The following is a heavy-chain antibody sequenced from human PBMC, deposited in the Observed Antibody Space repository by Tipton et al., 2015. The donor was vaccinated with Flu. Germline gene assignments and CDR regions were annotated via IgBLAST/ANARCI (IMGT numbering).Heavy chain of an antibody. CDR3: ARVRITGTTRSLDY. V-gene: IGHV3-48*03. CDR1: GFTFNNYE. CDR2: VSSSGTTM. D-gene: IGHD1-7*01. J-gene: IGHJ4*02. Sequence: GSLRLSCSASGFTFNNYEMNWVRQAPGKGLEWVAFVSSSGTTMYYRDSVKGRFTISRDNAKNSLYLQMNSLRAEDTALYHCARVRITGTTRSLDYWGQGTLVTVSS.